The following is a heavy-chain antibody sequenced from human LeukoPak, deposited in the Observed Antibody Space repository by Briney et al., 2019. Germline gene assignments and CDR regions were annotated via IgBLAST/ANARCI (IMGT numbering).Heavy chain of an antibody. CDR1: GFTFSSYG. CDR3: AKGLGYFSSTSCRPFDY. Sequence: PGGSLRLSCAASGFTFSSYGMHWVRQAPGKGLEWVAFIRYDGSNKYYADSVKGRFTISRDNSKNTLYLQMNSLRAEDTAVYYCAKGLGYFSSTSCRPFDYWGQGTLVTVSS. V-gene: IGHV3-30*02. D-gene: IGHD2-2*01. J-gene: IGHJ4*02. CDR2: IRYDGSNK.